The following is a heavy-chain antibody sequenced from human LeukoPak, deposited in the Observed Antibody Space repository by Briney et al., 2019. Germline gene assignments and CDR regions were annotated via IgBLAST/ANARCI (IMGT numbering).Heavy chain of an antibody. Sequence: SVKVSCKASGGTFSSYAISWVRQAPGQGLEWMGRIIPILGIANYAQKLQGRVTMTTDTSTSTAYMELRSLRSDDTAVYYCARDWGDWGQGTLVTVSS. D-gene: IGHD7-27*01. CDR3: ARDWGD. CDR2: IIPILGIA. J-gene: IGHJ4*02. CDR1: GGTFSSYA. V-gene: IGHV1-69*04.